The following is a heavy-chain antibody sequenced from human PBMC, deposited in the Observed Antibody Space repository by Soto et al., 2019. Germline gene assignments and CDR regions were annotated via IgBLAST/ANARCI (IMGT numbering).Heavy chain of an antibody. Sequence: ASVKVSCKASGYTFTSYGISWVRQAPGQGLEWMGWISAYNGNTNYAQKLQVRVTMTTDTSTSTAYMELRSLRSDDTAVYYCARDHRGAVNFDYWGQGTLVTVSS. CDR2: ISAYNGNT. CDR1: GYTFTSYG. CDR3: ARDHRGAVNFDY. J-gene: IGHJ4*02. V-gene: IGHV1-18*01. D-gene: IGHD6-19*01.